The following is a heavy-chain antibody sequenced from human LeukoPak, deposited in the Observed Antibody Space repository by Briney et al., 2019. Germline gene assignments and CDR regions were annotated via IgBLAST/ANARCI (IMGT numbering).Heavy chain of an antibody. CDR1: GGSISSSSYY. J-gene: IGHJ5*02. Sequence: PSETLSLTCTVSGGSISSSSYYWSWIRQPAGKGLEWIGRIYTSGSTNYNPSLKSRVTISVDTSKNQFSLKLSSVTAADTAVYYCARKRWNRFDPWGQGTLVTVSS. CDR2: IYTSGST. V-gene: IGHV4-61*02. D-gene: IGHD4-23*01. CDR3: ARKRWNRFDP.